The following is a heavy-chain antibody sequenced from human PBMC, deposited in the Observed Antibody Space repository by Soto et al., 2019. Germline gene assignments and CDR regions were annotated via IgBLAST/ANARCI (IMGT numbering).Heavy chain of an antibody. J-gene: IGHJ4*02. D-gene: IGHD3-22*01. CDR3: ARNYYDSSALIFDY. CDR2: ISSSGDGT. Sequence: GGSLRLSCAASGFTFNSYAMTWVRQAPGKGLEWVSIISSSGDGTYYVDSVKGRFTISRDNSRNTLNLQMNSLRAEDTAVYYCARNYYDSSALIFDYWGQGTLVTVSS. V-gene: IGHV3-23*01. CDR1: GFTFNSYA.